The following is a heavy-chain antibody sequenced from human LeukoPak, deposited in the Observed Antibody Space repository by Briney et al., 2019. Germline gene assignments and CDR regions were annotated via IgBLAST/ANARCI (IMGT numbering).Heavy chain of an antibody. D-gene: IGHD3-9*01. CDR2: IYTSGST. J-gene: IGHJ4*02. V-gene: IGHV4-4*09. CDR1: GGSISSYY. CDR3: ARGVLRYFDWVDY. Sequence: SETLSLTCTVSGGSISSYYWSWIRQPPGKGLEWIGYIYTSGSTNYNPSLKSRVTISVDTSKNQFSLKLSSVTAADTAVYYCARGVLRYFDWVDYWGRGALVTVSS.